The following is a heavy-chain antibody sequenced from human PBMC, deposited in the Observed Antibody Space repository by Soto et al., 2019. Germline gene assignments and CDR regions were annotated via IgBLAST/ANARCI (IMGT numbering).Heavy chain of an antibody. Sequence: EVQLLESGGGLVQSGGSLTVSCTASGFVFSKYAVTWVRQAPGQGLEWVSAITASGDTTYYADSVKGRFTISRDNSRDTLCLHMSSLRADDTARYFCVRGIYPSSAGGPFDLWGQGTLVTVSS. V-gene: IGHV3-23*01. J-gene: IGHJ4*02. CDR1: GFVFSKYA. D-gene: IGHD5-12*01. CDR3: VRGIYPSSAGGPFDL. CDR2: ITASGDTT.